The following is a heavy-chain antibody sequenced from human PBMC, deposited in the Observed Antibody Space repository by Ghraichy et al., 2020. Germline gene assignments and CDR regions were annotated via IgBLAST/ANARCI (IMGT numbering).Heavy chain of an antibody. V-gene: IGHV3-23*01. CDR2: ISGSADTT. CDR1: GFTFNNYA. Sequence: GGSLRLSCAASGFTFNNYAMSWVRQAPGKWLEWVSAISGSADTTYYANSVRGRFTISRDNSKNSVYLQMNSLRAEDTAVYYCAWHSRWSDFDCWGQGTLVTVSS. CDR3: AWHSRWSDFDC. J-gene: IGHJ4*02. D-gene: IGHD4-23*01.